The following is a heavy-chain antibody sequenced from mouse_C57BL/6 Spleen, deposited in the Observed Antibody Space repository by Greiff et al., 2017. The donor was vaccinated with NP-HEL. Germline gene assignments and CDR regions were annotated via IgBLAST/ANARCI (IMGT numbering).Heavy chain of an antibody. CDR1: GFSLSTFGMG. Sequence: QVTLNESGPGILQPSQTLSLTCSFSGFSLSTFGMGVGWIRQPSGKGLEWLAHIWWDDDKYYNPALKSRLTISKDTSKNQVFLKSANVDTADTATYYCARCEGLLRSSFAYWGQGTLVTVSA. J-gene: IGHJ3*01. CDR2: IWWDDDK. D-gene: IGHD1-1*01. V-gene: IGHV8-8*01. CDR3: ARCEGLLRSSFAY.